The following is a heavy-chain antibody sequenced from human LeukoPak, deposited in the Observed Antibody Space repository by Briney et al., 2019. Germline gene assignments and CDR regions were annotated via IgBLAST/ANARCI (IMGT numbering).Heavy chain of an antibody. J-gene: IGHJ5*02. CDR1: GGSISSYY. D-gene: IGHD2-2*01. CDR2: IYTSGST. V-gene: IGHV4-4*07. CDR3: ARIRYCSSTSYYAGVHWFDP. Sequence: SETLSLTCTVSGGSISSYYWSWIRQPAGKGLEWIGRIYTSGSTNYNPSLKSRVTMSVDTSKNQFSLKLSSVTAADTAVYYCARIRYCSSTSYYAGVHWFDPWGQGTLVTVSS.